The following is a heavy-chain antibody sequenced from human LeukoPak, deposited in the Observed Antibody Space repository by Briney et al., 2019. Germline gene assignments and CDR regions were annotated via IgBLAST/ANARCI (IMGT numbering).Heavy chain of an antibody. CDR1: GDSISSNNW. Sequence: SGTLSLTCAVSGDSISSNNWWSWVRQPPGKGLEWIGEIYHSGSTNYNPSLKSRVTISVDKSKNQFSLKLNSVTAADTAVYYCARKDYGSGSFSRSFDSWGQGTLVTVSS. V-gene: IGHV4-4*02. D-gene: IGHD3-10*01. CDR3: ARKDYGSGSFSRSFDS. J-gene: IGHJ4*02. CDR2: IYHSGST.